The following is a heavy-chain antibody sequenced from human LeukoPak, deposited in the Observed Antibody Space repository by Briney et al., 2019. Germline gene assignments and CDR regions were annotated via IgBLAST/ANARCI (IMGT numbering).Heavy chain of an antibody. J-gene: IGHJ6*02. CDR2: INHSGST. Sequence: SETPSLTCAVYGGSFSGYYWSWIRQPPGKGLEWIGEINHSGSTNYNPSLKSRVTISVDTSKNQFSLKLSSVTAADTAVYYCARGTSSSWYYYYGMDVWGQGTTVTVSS. CDR3: ARGTSSSWYYYYGMDV. CDR1: GGSFSGYY. V-gene: IGHV4-34*01. D-gene: IGHD6-13*01.